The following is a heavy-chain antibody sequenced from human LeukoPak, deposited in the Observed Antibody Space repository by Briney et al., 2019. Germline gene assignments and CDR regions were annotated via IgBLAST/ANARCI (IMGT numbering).Heavy chain of an antibody. CDR1: GFTFSSYG. Sequence: GRSLRLSCAASGFTFSSYGMHWVRQAPGKGLEWVAVISYDGSNKYYADSVKGRFTISRDNSKNTLYLQMNSLRAEDTAVYYCAKDVELVFDYWGQGTLDTVSS. CDR3: AKDVELVFDY. CDR2: ISYDGSNK. V-gene: IGHV3-30*18. D-gene: IGHD1-26*01. J-gene: IGHJ4*02.